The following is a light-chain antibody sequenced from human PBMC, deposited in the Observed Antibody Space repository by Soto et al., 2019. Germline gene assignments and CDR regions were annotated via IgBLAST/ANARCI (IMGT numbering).Light chain of an antibody. CDR1: QSISSW. V-gene: IGKV1-5*03. CDR2: KAS. CDR3: QQYNSYSSWT. Sequence: DIQMTQSPSTPSASVGDRVTITSRDSQSISSWLAWYQQKPGKAPKLLIYKASSLESGVPSRFSGSGSGTEFTLTISSLQPDDFATYYCQQYNSYSSWTFGQGTKVEIK. J-gene: IGKJ1*01.